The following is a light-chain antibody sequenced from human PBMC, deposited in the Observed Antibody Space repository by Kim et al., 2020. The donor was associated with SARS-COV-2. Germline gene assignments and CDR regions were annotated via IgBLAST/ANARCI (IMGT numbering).Light chain of an antibody. CDR2: DVT. CDR1: SNDVGAYNY. V-gene: IGLV2-14*03. Sequence: QSALTQPASVSGSPGKSITISCTGTSNDVGAYNYVSWYQQHPGKAPKLVIFDVTKRPSVVSTRFSGSKSGNTASLTISGLQAEDEAHYYCSSQTGSNTLVFGGGTQLTVL. J-gene: IGLJ2*01. CDR3: SSQTGSNTLV.